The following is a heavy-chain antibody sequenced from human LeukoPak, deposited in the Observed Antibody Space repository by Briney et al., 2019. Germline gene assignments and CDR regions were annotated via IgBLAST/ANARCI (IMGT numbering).Heavy chain of an antibody. J-gene: IGHJ3*02. D-gene: IGHD5-24*01. V-gene: IGHV4-39*01. CDR3: ARKGWLPGEFRAFDI. CDR1: GVSISSSNSY. CDR2: IYYSGNT. Sequence: PETLSLTCTVSGVSISSSNSYWGWIRQPPGKGLEWIGSIYYSGNTYYNASLKSQVSISIDTSKNQFSLRLTSVTAADTAVYYCARKGWLPGEFRAFDIWGQGTMVTVSS.